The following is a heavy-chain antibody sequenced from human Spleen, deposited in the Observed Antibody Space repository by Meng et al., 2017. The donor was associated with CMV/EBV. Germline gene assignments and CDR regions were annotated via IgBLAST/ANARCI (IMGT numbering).Heavy chain of an antibody. CDR2: MNPNSGNT. CDR1: GYTLTRYD. Sequence: KASGYTLTRYDINWVRQATGQGLEWMGWMNPNSGNTGYAQKFQGRVTMTRNTSISTAYMELSSLRSEDTAVYYCARGGITMIAGSDYWGQGTLVTVSS. CDR3: ARGGITMIAGSDY. V-gene: IGHV1-8*01. D-gene: IGHD3-22*01. J-gene: IGHJ4*02.